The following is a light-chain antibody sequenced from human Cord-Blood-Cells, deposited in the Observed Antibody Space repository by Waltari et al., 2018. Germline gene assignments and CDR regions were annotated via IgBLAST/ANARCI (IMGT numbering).Light chain of an antibody. Sequence: EIVLTQSPATLSLSPGERATLSCRASQSVSSYLAWYQQKPGQAPRLRIYAASNRATGIPARFSGSVSGTDFTLTISSLEPEDFAVYYCQQRSNWLLTFGGGTKVEIK. CDR1: QSVSSY. V-gene: IGKV3-11*01. CDR3: QQRSNWLLT. CDR2: AAS. J-gene: IGKJ4*02.